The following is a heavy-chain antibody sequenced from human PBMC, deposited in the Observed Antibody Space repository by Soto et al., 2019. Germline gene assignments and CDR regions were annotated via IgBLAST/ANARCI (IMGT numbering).Heavy chain of an antibody. D-gene: IGHD3-16*01. CDR1: ADSFSKYY. CDR3: ASVTFGRVVLAY. Sequence: SETLSLTCSFSADSFSKYYWTWIRQPPGDGLEWIGYIYFNGNTNYNPSLKGRVTISIDTSKKQFSLNLSSVTAADTAVYYCASVTFGRVVLAYCGQGXLVTVCS. CDR2: IYFNGNT. J-gene: IGHJ4*02. V-gene: IGHV4-59*01.